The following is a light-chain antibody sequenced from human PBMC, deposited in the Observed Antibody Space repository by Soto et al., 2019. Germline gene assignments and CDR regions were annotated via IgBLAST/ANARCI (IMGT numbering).Light chain of an antibody. V-gene: IGKV3-11*01. CDR3: QQRSNWLRT. CDR1: QSVSSY. J-gene: IGKJ2*01. Sequence: EIVLTQSPATLSLSPGERATLSCRASQSVSSYLAWYQQKPGQAPRLLIYDASNMATGIPARFSGSGSGTDFTLTISSLEPEDFAVYYCQQRSNWLRTFGQGTKLEIK. CDR2: DAS.